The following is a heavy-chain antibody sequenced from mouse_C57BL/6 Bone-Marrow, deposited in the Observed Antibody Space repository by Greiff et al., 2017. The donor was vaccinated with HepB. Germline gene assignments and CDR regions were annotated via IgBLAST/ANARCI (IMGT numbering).Heavy chain of an antibody. V-gene: IGHV1-61*01. Sequence: QVQLQQPGAELVRPGSSVKLSCKASGYTFTSYWMDWVKQRPGQGLEWIGNIYPSDSETHYNQKFKDKATLTVDKSSSTAYMQLSSLTSEDSAVYYCERGGWLPHFDYWGQGTTLTVSS. J-gene: IGHJ2*01. D-gene: IGHD2-3*01. CDR2: IYPSDSET. CDR1: GYTFTSYW. CDR3: ERGGWLPHFDY.